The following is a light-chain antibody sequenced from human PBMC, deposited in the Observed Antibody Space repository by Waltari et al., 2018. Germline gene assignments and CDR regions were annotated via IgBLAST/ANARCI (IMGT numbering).Light chain of an antibody. J-gene: IGLJ1*01. CDR2: CNS. CDR1: SSNIGAGYD. CDR3: QSYDSSLSGCV. V-gene: IGLV1-40*01. Sequence: QSVLTQPPSVSGAPGPRVTISCTGSSSNIGAGYDVHWYQQLPGTAPKLLIYCNSNRPSGVPDRFSGSKSGTSASLAISGLQAEDEADYYCQSYDSSLSGCVFGTGTTVTVL.